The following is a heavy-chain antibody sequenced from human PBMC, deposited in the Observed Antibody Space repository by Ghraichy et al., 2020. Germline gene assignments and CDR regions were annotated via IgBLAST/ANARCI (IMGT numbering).Heavy chain of an antibody. V-gene: IGHV4-4*07. J-gene: IGHJ4*02. CDR2: IYTSGST. CDR3: ARSGSSGWFKNHKAVYYFDY. D-gene: IGHD6-19*01. Sequence: SQTLSLTCTVYGGSISSYYWSWIRQPAGKGLEWIGRIYTSGSTNYNPSLKSRVTMSVDTSKNQFSLKLSSVTAADTAVYYCARSGSSGWFKNHKAVYYFDYWGQGTLVTVSS. CDR1: GGSISSYY.